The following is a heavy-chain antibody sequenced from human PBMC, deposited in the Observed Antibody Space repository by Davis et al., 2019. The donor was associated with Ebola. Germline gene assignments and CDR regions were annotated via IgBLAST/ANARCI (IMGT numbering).Heavy chain of an antibody. V-gene: IGHV4-61*05. CDR3: ARAAQIFGVANTFDY. J-gene: IGHJ4*02. Sequence: PSETLSLTCTVSGGSISSSSYYWSWIRQPPGKGLEWIGYIYYSGSTNYNPSLKSRVTISVDTSKNQFSLKLSSVTAADTAVYYCARAAQIFGVANTFDYWGQGTLVTVSS. D-gene: IGHD3-3*01. CDR1: GGSISSSSYY. CDR2: IYYSGST.